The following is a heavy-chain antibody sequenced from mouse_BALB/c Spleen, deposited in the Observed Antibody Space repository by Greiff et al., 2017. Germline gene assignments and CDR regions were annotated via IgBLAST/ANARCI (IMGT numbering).Heavy chain of an antibody. CDR2: IWGDGST. Sequence: VQRVESGPGLVAPSQSLSITCTVSGFSLTGYGVNWVRQPPGKGLEWLGMIWGDGSTDYNSALKSRLSISKDNSKSQVFLKMNSLQTDDTARYYCAREDGYYPFAYWGQGTLVTVSA. CDR1: GFSLTGYG. CDR3: AREDGYYPFAY. J-gene: IGHJ3*01. D-gene: IGHD2-3*01. V-gene: IGHV2-6-7*01.